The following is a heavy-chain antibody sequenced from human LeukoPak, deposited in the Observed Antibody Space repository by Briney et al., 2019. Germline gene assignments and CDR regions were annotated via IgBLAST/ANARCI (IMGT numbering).Heavy chain of an antibody. V-gene: IGHV4-59*06. CDR1: GDSINNYY. CDR2: IYYSGST. CDR3: AGAVDTAMGNDY. D-gene: IGHD5-18*01. Sequence: KPSETLSLTCTVSGDSINNYYWSWIRQHPGKGLEWIGYIYYSGSTYYNPSLKSRVTISVDTSKNQFSLKLSSVTAADTAVYYCAGAVDTAMGNDYWGQGTLVTVSS. J-gene: IGHJ4*02.